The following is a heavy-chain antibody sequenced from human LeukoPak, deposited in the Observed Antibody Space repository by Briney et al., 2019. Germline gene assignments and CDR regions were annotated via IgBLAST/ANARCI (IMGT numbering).Heavy chain of an antibody. D-gene: IGHD6-13*01. CDR3: AKVLWSSSPGGMDV. J-gene: IGHJ6*02. CDR1: GFTFDDYA. V-gene: IGHV3-9*01. Sequence: GGSLRLSCAASGFTFDDYAMHWVRQAPGKGLEWVSGISWNSGSIGYADSVKGRFTISRDNAKNSLYLQMNSLRAEDTALYYCAKVLWSSSPGGMDVWGQGTTATVSS. CDR2: ISWNSGSI.